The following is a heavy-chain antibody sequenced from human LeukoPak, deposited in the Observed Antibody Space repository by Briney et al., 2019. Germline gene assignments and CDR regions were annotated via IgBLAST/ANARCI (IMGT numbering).Heavy chain of an antibody. CDR3: ARSATDFWSGDFDP. J-gene: IGHJ5*02. CDR2: ISSSSSYI. CDR1: GFTFSSYA. Sequence: GGSLRLSCAASGFTFSSYAMSWVRQAPGKGLEWVSSISSSSSYIYYADSVKGRFTISRDNAKNSLYLQMNSLRAEDTAVYYCARSATDFWSGDFDPWGQGTLVTVSS. V-gene: IGHV3-21*01. D-gene: IGHD3-3*01.